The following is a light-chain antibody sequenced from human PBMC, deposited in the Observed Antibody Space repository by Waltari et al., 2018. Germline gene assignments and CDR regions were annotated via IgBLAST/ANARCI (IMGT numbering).Light chain of an antibody. CDR3: QQYSTFPPT. CDR2: AAS. V-gene: IGKV1-16*02. J-gene: IGKJ4*01. CDR1: QAISTF. Sequence: IPMTQSPSSLSPSVGARVILTCRASQAISTFLAWFQLKPGKAPKSLIYAASTLQTGVSSNFSGSGSGTDFTLTISSLQPGDCATYYCQQYSTFPPTFGGGTRVEI.